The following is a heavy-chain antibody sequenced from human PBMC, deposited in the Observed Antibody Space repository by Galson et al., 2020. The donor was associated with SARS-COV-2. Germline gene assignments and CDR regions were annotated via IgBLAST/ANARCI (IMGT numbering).Heavy chain of an antibody. V-gene: IGHV1-8*02. J-gene: IGHJ4*02. CDR1: GYTFTTYD. CDR3: ASARVGYSVLKYSSSSSFDC. Sequence: ASVKVSCKASGYTFTTYDINWVRQDTGQGLEWMGWMSPNSGNTGYAQKFQGRVTMTKNTSISTAYMELSSLTSEDTAVYYGASARVGYSVLKYSSSSSFDCWGQGTLVTVSS. CDR2: MSPNSGNT. D-gene: IGHD6-6*01.